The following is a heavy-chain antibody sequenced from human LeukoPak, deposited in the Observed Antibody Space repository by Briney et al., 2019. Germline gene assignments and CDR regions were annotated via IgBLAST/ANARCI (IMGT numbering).Heavy chain of an antibody. V-gene: IGHV3-23*01. Sequence: LPGGSLRLSCAGYGFTFYNYAVSWVRQAPGKGLEWVSSVSGDGQRTFYADSVKGRFTISRDNSINTLSLQMNSLRAEDTAVYYCAKEQDNRLLLSHFDYWGQGILVTVSS. CDR1: GFTFYNYA. J-gene: IGHJ4*02. D-gene: IGHD2-2*01. CDR3: AKEQDNRLLLSHFDY. CDR2: VSGDGQRT.